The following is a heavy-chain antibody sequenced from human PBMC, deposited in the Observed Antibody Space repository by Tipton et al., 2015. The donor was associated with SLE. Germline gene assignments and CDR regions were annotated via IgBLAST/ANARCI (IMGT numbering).Heavy chain of an antibody. Sequence: TLSLTCSVSGGSISSGGYFWSWIRQHPGKGLEWIGCIYHSGNTYYNPSLKSRLTISVDTSKNQFSLKLTSVTAADTAVYYCTRDRGGYNLDAFDIWGQGTMVTVSS. D-gene: IGHD5-24*01. CDR2: IYHSGNT. V-gene: IGHV4-31*03. J-gene: IGHJ3*02. CDR3: TRDRGGYNLDAFDI. CDR1: GGSISSGGYF.